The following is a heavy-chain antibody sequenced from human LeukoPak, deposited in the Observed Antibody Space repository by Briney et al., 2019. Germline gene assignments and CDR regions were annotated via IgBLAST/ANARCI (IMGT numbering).Heavy chain of an antibody. CDR2: INQDGSQK. J-gene: IGHJ4*02. Sequence: GGSLRLSCAASGFTFSTYWMSWVRQAPGKGLGWVANINQDGSQKRYVDSVQGRFTISRDNTKNSLFLQMNSLRAEDTAVYYCARLKDDVTKLDYWGQGTLVTVSS. V-gene: IGHV3-7*01. CDR3: ARLKDDVTKLDY. D-gene: IGHD2-8*01. CDR1: GFTFSTYW.